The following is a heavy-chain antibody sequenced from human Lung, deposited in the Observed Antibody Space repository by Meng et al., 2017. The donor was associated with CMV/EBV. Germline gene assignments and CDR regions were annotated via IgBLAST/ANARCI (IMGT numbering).Heavy chain of an antibody. D-gene: IGHD3-3*01. V-gene: IGHV1-2*02. CDR1: GYTFTDYR. J-gene: IGHJ3*02. CDR2: ISPNNGGT. CDR3: ASKLYYDFWSAYRGAEGVDPFNI. Sequence: ASVKVSXKASGYTFTDYRMHWVRQAPGQGLEWMGWISPNNGGTNYVQKFQGRVTMTRDTSISTAYLELNRLTYADTAVYYCASKLYYDFWSAYRGAEGVDPFNIWGQGKXV.